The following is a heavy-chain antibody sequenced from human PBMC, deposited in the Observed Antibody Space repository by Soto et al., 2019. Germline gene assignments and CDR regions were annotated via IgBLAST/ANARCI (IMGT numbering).Heavy chain of an antibody. J-gene: IGHJ4*02. CDR2: ISSSTSHT. Sequence: QVQLVESGGGLVKPGGSLRLSCAVSGFTFSDYYMTWIRQAPGKGLEWVSYISSSTSHTNYADSVKGRFTISRDNAKNSLFLQRNRLRAEDTAVYYCARGRGAAADYFDFWGQGTLVTVSS. D-gene: IGHD6-13*01. CDR3: ARGRGAAADYFDF. V-gene: IGHV3-11*05. CDR1: GFTFSDYY.